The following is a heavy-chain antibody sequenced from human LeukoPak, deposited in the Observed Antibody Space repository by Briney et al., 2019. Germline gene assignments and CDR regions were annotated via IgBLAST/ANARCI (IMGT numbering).Heavy chain of an antibody. CDR3: ARRSAAKDAFDI. CDR2: INSDGSST. D-gene: IGHD6-25*01. V-gene: IGHV3-74*01. CDR1: RFTFSTYS. Sequence: GGSLRLSCAASRFTFSTYSMNWVRQAPGKGLVWVSRINSDGSSTSYADSVKGRFTISRDNAKNTLYLQMNSLRAEDTAVYYCARRSAAKDAFDIWGQGTKVTVSS. J-gene: IGHJ3*02.